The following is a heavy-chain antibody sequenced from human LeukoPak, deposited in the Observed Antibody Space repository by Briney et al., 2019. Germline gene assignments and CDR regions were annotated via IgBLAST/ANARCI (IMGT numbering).Heavy chain of an antibody. J-gene: IGHJ4*02. CDR2: FNPNTGGT. D-gene: IGHD4-17*01. CDR1: GYTFTGYH. CDR3: ARSLYGDYFFDY. Sequence: ASVKVSCKASGYTFTGYHMHWVRQAPGQGLEWMGRFNPNTGGTSYAQKFQDRVTMTRDTSISTAYMEVSRLRSDDTAVYYCARSLYGDYFFDYWGQGTLVTVSS. V-gene: IGHV1-2*06.